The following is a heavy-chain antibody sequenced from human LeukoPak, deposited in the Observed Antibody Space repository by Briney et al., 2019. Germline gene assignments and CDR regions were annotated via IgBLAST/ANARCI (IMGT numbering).Heavy chain of an antibody. CDR3: ASKRGYSGYDRRYFDY. D-gene: IGHD5-12*01. Sequence: PSETLSLTCTVSGHSISTTYYWGWIRQPPGKGLEWIGSLYHSGSTYYTPSLKSRVTISVDRSKNQFSLKLSSVTAADTAVYYCASKRGYSGYDRRYFDYWGQGTLVTVSS. J-gene: IGHJ4*02. V-gene: IGHV4-38-2*02. CDR2: LYHSGST. CDR1: GHSISTTYY.